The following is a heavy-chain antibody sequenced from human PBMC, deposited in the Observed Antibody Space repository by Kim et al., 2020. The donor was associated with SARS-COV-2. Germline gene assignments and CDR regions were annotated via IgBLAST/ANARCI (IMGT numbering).Heavy chain of an antibody. Sequence: GGSLRLSCVASGFMFSDYWMRWVRHSPGKGLERVADLDQAGTDKHYMESVKGRFTISRDNARNSLFLQMNSLRAEDAALYYCARGGSYSFEYWSQGTLVTVSS. CDR1: GFMFSDYW. D-gene: IGHD6-13*01. J-gene: IGHJ4*02. CDR3: ARGGSYSFEY. V-gene: IGHV3-7*01. CDR2: LDQAGTDK.